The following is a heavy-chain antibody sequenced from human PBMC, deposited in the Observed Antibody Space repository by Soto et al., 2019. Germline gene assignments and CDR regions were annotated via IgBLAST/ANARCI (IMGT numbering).Heavy chain of an antibody. CDR3: ASDYRCPFTMVRGVSDY. CDR2: ISAYNGNT. V-gene: IGHV1-18*04. J-gene: IGHJ4*02. Sequence: QVQLVQSGAEVKKPGASVKVSCRASGYTFTSYGISWVRQAPVQGLEEMAWISAYNGNTNYAQKLQDKVTITTDNAVRTGYRELRSMRSDDKAVYYCASDYRCPFTMVRGVSDYWGQGTLVTVSP. D-gene: IGHD3-10*01. CDR1: GYTFTSYG.